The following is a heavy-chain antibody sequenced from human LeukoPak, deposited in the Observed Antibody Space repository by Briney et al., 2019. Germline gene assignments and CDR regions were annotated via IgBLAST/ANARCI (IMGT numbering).Heavy chain of an antibody. D-gene: IGHD6-6*01. CDR1: GFTFSSYG. CDR3: ARSPGTGEDSPFDY. Sequence: GGSLRLSCAASGFTFSSYGMHWVRQAPGKGLEWVAVIWYDGSNKYYADSVKGRFTISRDNSKNTPYLQMNSLRAEDTAVYYCARSPGTGEDSPFDYWGQGTLVTVSS. J-gene: IGHJ4*02. CDR2: IWYDGSNK. V-gene: IGHV3-33*01.